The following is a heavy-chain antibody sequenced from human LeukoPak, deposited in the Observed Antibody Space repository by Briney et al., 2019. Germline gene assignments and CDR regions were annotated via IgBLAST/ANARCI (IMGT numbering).Heavy chain of an antibody. CDR2: ILPIFGTT. J-gene: IGHJ4*02. CDR3: AKDGDDCIDY. D-gene: IGHD2-21*01. V-gene: IGHV1-69*13. CDR1: GGTFKNYA. Sequence: SVKVSCKASGGTFKNYAISWVRQAPGQGLEWMGGILPIFGTTNYAQKFQARVTITADESTSTAYMEMSSLRPEDTALYYCAKDGDDCIDYWGPGTLVTVSS.